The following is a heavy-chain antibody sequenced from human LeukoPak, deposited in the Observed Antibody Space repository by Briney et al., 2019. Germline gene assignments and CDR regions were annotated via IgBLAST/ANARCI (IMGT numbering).Heavy chain of an antibody. D-gene: IGHD6-19*01. V-gene: IGHV4-59*01. J-gene: IGHJ4*02. CDR1: GGSISSYY. Sequence: SETLSLTCTVSGGSISSYYWSWIRQPPGKGLEWIGYIYYSGSTNYNPSLKSRVTISVDTSKNQFSLKLSSVTAADTAVYYCARDQGAGTYDYWGQGTLVTVSS. CDR2: IYYSGST. CDR3: ARDQGAGTYDY.